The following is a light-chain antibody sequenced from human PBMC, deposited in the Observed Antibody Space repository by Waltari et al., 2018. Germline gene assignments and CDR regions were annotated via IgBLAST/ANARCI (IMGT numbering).Light chain of an antibody. CDR3: SSYTSSSTVV. J-gene: IGLJ2*01. Sequence: QSALTQPAPVSGSPGQSITISCTGTSSDVGGYHYVSWYQQHPGKAPKLMIYDVSNRPSGVSNRFSGSKSGNTASLTISGLQAEDEADYYCSSYTSSSTVVFGGGTKLTVL. CDR2: DVS. CDR1: SSDVGGYHY. V-gene: IGLV2-14*03.